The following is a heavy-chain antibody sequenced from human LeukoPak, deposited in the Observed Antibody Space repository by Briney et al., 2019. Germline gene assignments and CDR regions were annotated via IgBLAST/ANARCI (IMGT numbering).Heavy chain of an antibody. CDR3: ARLAPAEGAFDI. V-gene: IGHV4-31*03. CDR2: IYYSGST. CDR1: GGSISSGGYY. Sequence: PSQTLSLTCTVSGGSISSGGYYWSWIRQHPGKGLEWIGYIYYSGSTNYNPSLKSRVTISVDTSKTQFSLKLSSVTAADTAVYYCARLAPAEGAFDIWGQGTMVTVSS. J-gene: IGHJ3*02.